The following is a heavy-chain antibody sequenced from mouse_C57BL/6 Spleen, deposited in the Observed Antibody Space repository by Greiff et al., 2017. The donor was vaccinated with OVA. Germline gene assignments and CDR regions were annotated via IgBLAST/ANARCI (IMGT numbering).Heavy chain of an antibody. V-gene: IGHV5-9-1*02. CDR3: TRDGNYLYAMDY. J-gene: IGHJ4*01. CDR1: GFTFSSYA. CDR2: ISSGGDYI. D-gene: IGHD2-1*01. Sequence: EVKLVESGVGLVKPGGSLKLSCAASGFTFSSYAMSWVRQTPEKRLEWVAYISSGGDYIYYADTVKGRFTISRDNARNTLYLQMSSLKSEDTAMYYCTRDGNYLYAMDYWGQGTSVTVSS.